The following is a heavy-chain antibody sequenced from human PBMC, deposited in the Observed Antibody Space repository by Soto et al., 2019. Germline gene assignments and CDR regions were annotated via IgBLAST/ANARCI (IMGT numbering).Heavy chain of an antibody. CDR2: MNPKSGNT. CDR3: ARGPYYYYYMDV. Sequence: ASVKVSCKASGYTFTTYDINWVRQATGQGLEWMGRMNPKSGNTDYAQKFQGGVTMTRNTSISTAYMEVSSLRSEDTAVYYCARGPYYYYYMDVWGKGTTVTVSS. J-gene: IGHJ6*03. V-gene: IGHV1-8*01. CDR1: GYTFTTYD.